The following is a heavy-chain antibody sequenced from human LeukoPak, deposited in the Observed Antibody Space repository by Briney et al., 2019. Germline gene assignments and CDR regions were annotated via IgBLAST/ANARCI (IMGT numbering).Heavy chain of an antibody. CDR1: GFTFSSYA. V-gene: IGHV3-30*04. J-gene: IGHJ4*02. CDR3: ARGGYSYGWINYYFDY. Sequence: GGSLRLSCAASGFTFSSYAMHWVCQAPGKGLEWVAVISYEGSNQYYADSVKGRFTISRDNAKNTMDLQMNSLRAEDTAVYYCARGGYSYGWINYYFDYWGQGTLVTVSS. CDR2: ISYEGSNQ. D-gene: IGHD5-18*01.